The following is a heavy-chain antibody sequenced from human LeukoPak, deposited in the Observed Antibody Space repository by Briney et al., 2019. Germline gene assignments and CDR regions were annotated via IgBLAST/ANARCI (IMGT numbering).Heavy chain of an antibody. J-gene: IGHJ2*01. Sequence: GESLKISCKGSEYSFTNYWIGWVRQMPGKGLEWMGIIYPGDSDTRYSPSFQGQVTISADKSITTAYLQWNSLKASDTAIYYCARQTGYFDLWGRGTLVTVSS. CDR3: ARQTGYFDL. CDR1: EYSFTNYW. CDR2: IYPGDSDT. V-gene: IGHV5-51*01.